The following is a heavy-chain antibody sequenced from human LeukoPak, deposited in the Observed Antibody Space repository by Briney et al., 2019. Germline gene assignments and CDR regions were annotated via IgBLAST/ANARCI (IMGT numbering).Heavy chain of an antibody. CDR2: IHTIGNT. J-gene: IGHJ6*03. V-gene: IGHV4-61*02. Sequence: PSQTLSLTCTVSGVSISRGSHYWSWIRQPAGKGLEWIGRIHTIGNTNYSPSLWRRVTISVDTSKNQFSLKLSSVTAADTAVYYCARETSQKGAHYMDVWGKGTTVTISS. CDR1: GVSISRGSHY. CDR3: ARETSQKGAHYMDV. D-gene: IGHD3-16*01.